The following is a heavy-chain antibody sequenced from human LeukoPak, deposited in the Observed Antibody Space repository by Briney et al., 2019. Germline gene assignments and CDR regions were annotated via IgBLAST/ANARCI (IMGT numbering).Heavy chain of an antibody. D-gene: IGHD6-13*01. J-gene: IGHJ4*02. CDR2: INHSGST. CDR1: GGSFSGYY. V-gene: IGHV4-34*01. Sequence: PSETLSLTCAVYGGSFSGYYWSWIRQPLGKGLEWIGEINHSGSTNYNPSLKSRVTISVDTSKNQFSLKLSSVTAADTAVYYCARDGQLSAAEGVDDYWGQGTLVTVSS. CDR3: ARDGQLSAAEGVDDY.